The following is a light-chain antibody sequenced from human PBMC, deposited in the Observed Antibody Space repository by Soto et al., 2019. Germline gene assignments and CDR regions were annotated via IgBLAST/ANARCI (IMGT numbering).Light chain of an antibody. CDR2: EVS. Sequence: QSALTQPASVSGSPGQSVTISCTGTSSDVGGYNYVSWYQQQSGKAPKLMIHEVSNRPSGVSNRSSGSKSGNTAPLTISGLQAEDEADYYCSSYTSSRAYVFGIGTKVTVL. CDR1: SSDVGGYNY. CDR3: SSYTSSRAYV. V-gene: IGLV2-14*01. J-gene: IGLJ1*01.